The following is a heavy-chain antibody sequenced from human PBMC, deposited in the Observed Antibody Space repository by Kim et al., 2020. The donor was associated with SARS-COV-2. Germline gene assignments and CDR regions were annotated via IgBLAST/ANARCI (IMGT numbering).Heavy chain of an antibody. V-gene: IGHV3-21*01. J-gene: IGHJ5*02. D-gene: IGHD3-10*01. CDR1: GFTFSSYS. CDR2: SSSSSSYI. CDR3: ARDGEGRLWFGELPALNWFDP. Sequence: GGSLRLSCAASGFTFSSYSMNWVRQAPGKGLEWVSSSSSSSSYIYYADSVKGRFTISRDNAKNSLYLQMNSLRAEDTAVYYCARDGEGRLWFGELPALNWFDPWGQGTLVTVSS.